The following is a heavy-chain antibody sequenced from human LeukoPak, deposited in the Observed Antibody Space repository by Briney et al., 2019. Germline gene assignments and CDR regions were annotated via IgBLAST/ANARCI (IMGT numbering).Heavy chain of an antibody. Sequence: PSETLSLTCAVYGGSFSDFYWTWIRQSPGKGLEWIGEINHSGSTNYNPSLESRLTISVDTSKNQFSVKLSSVTAADTAVYYCARDIWFQQLVPYYFDYWGQGTLVTVSS. CDR2: INHSGST. V-gene: IGHV4-34*01. D-gene: IGHD6-13*01. J-gene: IGHJ4*02. CDR3: ARDIWFQQLVPYYFDY. CDR1: GGSFSDFY.